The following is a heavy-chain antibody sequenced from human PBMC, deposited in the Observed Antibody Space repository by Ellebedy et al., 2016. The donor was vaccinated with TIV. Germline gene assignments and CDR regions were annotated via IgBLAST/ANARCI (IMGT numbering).Heavy chain of an antibody. V-gene: IGHV4-59*01. D-gene: IGHD3-22*01. CDR3: ARAPLYYYDSSGSNFDL. Sequence: MPSETLSLTCTVSGGSISSYYWSWIRQPPGKGLEWIGYIYYSGSTNYNPSLKSRVTISVDTSKNQFSLKLRSVTAADTAVYYCARAPLYYYDSSGSNFDLWGRGTLVTVSS. CDR2: IYYSGST. CDR1: GGSISSYY. J-gene: IGHJ2*01.